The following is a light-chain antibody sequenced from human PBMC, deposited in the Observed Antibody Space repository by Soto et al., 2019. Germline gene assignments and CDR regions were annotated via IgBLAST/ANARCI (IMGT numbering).Light chain of an antibody. V-gene: IGKV3-20*01. J-gene: IGKJ3*01. Sequence: EIVLTHSPGTLSLSPGEEATLSCRASQSVDSNYLAWYQQKPGQTPRLIIYGASGRADGIPHRFSGSGFGTDFTLTISRLEPEDFAVYYCQHYDNSPPSVTFGPGTKVDN. CDR3: QHYDNSPPSVT. CDR1: QSVDSNY. CDR2: GAS.